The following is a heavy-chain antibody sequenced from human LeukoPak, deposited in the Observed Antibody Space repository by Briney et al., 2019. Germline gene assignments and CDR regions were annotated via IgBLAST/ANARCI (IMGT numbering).Heavy chain of an antibody. V-gene: IGHV1-18*01. D-gene: IGHD7-27*01. CDR2: ITPYNGNT. CDR3: AREASTGAYNDY. CDR1: GYTFTNYD. Sequence: ASVKVSCRASGYTFTNYDITWIRQAPGQGREWMGYITPYNGNTKYAQKLQGRVTMTTDTSTSTVYIEMRSLTSDDTAVYYCAREASTGAYNDYWGQGTLVTVSS. J-gene: IGHJ4*02.